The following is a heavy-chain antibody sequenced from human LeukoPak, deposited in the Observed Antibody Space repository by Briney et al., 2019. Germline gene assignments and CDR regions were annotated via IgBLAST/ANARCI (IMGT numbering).Heavy chain of an antibody. CDR2: MSYDGGTK. Sequence: PGRSLRLSCAASGFSFSSYAMNWVRQVPGKGLEWVAVMSYDGGTKYYADSVKGRVTISRDNSKNTLYLQMNSLRAEDTAVYYCARKLPFDYWGQGTLVTVSS. CDR3: ARKLPFDY. CDR1: GFSFSSYA. V-gene: IGHV3-30-3*01. J-gene: IGHJ4*02.